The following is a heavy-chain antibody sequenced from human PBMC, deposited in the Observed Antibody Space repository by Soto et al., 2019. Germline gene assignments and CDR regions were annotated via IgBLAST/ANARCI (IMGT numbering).Heavy chain of an antibody. D-gene: IGHD1-26*01. CDR1: GYTFNRHY. CDR2: IDPSGGDT. V-gene: IGHV1-46*02. Sequence: QVQLVQSGAEVRKPGASVKVSCKASGYTFNRHYIQWVRQAPGQGLEWMGMIDPSGGDTNYAKKFQGRVTLTSDTSTSTVYMELSSLISEDTAVYYCAKRRGVGLTRSSFDYWGPGTLVIVSS. J-gene: IGHJ4*02. CDR3: AKRRGVGLTRSSFDY.